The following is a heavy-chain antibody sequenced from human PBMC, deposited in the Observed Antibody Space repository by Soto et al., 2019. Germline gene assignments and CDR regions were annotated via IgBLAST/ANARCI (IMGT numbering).Heavy chain of an antibody. CDR2: IYYSGST. CDR3: AGRMGGPYYDILTGYYNFDY. CDR1: GGSISSYY. J-gene: IGHJ4*02. Sequence: PSETLSLTCTVSGGSISSYYWSWIRQPPGKGLEWIGYIYYSGSTNYNPSLKSRVTISVDTSKNQFSLKLSSVTAADTAVYYCAGRMGGPYYDILTGYYNFDYWGQGTLVTVSS. D-gene: IGHD3-9*01. V-gene: IGHV4-59*01.